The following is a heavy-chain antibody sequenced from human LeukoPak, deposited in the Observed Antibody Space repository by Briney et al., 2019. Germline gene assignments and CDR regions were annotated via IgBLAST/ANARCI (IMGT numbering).Heavy chain of an antibody. CDR2: VSAYNGNT. V-gene: IGHV1-18*01. CDR3: ARDAPQWRNAFDF. J-gene: IGHJ3*01. CDR1: GYTFTSTG. D-gene: IGHD6-19*01. Sequence: APVKVSCKASGYTFTSTGICWVRQAPGQGLEWMGWVSAYNGNTNYAQKFQGRVTMTTDTSTSTAYMELRTLRSNDTAVYYCARDAPQWRNAFDFWGQGTMVTVSS.